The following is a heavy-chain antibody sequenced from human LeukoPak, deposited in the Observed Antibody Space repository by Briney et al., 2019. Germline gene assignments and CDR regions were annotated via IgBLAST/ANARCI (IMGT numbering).Heavy chain of an antibody. J-gene: IGHJ1*01. Sequence: SETLSLTCTVSGGPIRSYYWSWMRQPPGKGLEWIGNIHYSESTNFNPSLKSRVAIAVDTSKNQFSLKLSSVTAADTAVYYCASGIAVAEHWGQGTLVTVSS. CDR2: IHYSEST. V-gene: IGHV4-59*01. CDR3: ASGIAVAEH. CDR1: GGPIRSYY. D-gene: IGHD6-19*01.